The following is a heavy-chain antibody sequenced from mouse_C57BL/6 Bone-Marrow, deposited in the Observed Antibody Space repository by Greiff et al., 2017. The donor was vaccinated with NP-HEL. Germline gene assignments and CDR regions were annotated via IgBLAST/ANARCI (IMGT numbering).Heavy chain of an antibody. J-gene: IGHJ2*01. CDR1: GYAFSSYW. Sequence: VHLVESGAELVKPGASVKISCKASGYAFSSYWMNWVKQRPGKGLEWIGQIYPGDGDTNYNGKFKGKATLTADKSSSTAYMQLSSLTSEDSAVYFCASILITTVYYFDYWGQGTTLTVSS. V-gene: IGHV1-80*01. D-gene: IGHD1-1*01. CDR2: IYPGDGDT. CDR3: ASILITTVYYFDY.